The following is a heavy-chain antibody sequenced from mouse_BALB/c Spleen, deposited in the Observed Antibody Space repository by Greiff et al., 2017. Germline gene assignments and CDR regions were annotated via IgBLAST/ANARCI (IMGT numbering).Heavy chain of an antibody. V-gene: IGHV14-4*02. CDR2: IDPENGDT. Sequence: EVQLQQSGAELVRSGASVKLSCTASGFNIKDYYMHWVKQRPEQGLEWIGWIDPENGDTEYAPKFQGKATMTADTSSNTAYLQLSSLTSEDTAVYYCNVYGSSYEAWFAYWGQGTLVTVSA. D-gene: IGHD1-1*01. CDR1: GFNIKDYY. CDR3: NVYGSSYEAWFAY. J-gene: IGHJ3*01.